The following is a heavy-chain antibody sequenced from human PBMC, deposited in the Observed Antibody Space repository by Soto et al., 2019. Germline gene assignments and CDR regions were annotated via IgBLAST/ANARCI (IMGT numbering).Heavy chain of an antibody. Sequence: PSETLSLTCTVSGGSISSGGYYWSWIRQHPGKGLEWIGYIYYSGSTYYNPSLKSRVTISVDTSKNQFSLKLSSVTAADTAVYYCAATKRFLEWLSTLAAFDIWGQGTTVTVSS. CDR3: AATKRFLEWLSTLAAFDI. CDR1: GGSISSGGYY. V-gene: IGHV4-31*03. CDR2: IYYSGST. J-gene: IGHJ3*02. D-gene: IGHD3-3*01.